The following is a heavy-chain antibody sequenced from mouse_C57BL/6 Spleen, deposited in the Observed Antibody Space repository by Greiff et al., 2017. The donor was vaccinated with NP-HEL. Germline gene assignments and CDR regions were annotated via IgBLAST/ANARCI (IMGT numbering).Heavy chain of an antibody. CDR2: ISDGGSYT. J-gene: IGHJ3*01. V-gene: IGHV5-4*03. CDR1: GFTFSSYA. D-gene: IGHD1-1*01. Sequence: EVMLVESGGGLVKPGGSLKLSCAASGFTFSSYAMSWVRQTPEKRLEWVATISDGGSYTYYPDNVKGRFTISRDNAKNNLYLQMSHLKSEDTAMYYCARGTTVAPFAYWGQGTLVTVSA. CDR3: ARGTTVAPFAY.